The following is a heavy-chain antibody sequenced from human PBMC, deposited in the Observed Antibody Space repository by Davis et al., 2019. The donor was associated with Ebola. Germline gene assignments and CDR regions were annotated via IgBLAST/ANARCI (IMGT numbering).Heavy chain of an antibody. CDR1: GFTFSNYW. J-gene: IGHJ1*01. CDR3: VRGGSATAY. Sequence: PGGSLRLSCAASGFTFSNYWMSWARQAPGKGQECVAHIKEDGSKEFYVDSVKGRFTISRDNAKSSLYLQMNSLRAEDTAVFYCVRGGSATAYWGQGTPVTVSS. CDR2: IKEDGSKE. V-gene: IGHV3-7*03. D-gene: IGHD2-15*01.